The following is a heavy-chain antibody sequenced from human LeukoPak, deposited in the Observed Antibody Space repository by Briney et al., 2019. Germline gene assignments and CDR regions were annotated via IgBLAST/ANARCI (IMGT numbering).Heavy chain of an antibody. CDR3: ARDSPEVFGSGYYVFDY. D-gene: IGHD5-12*01. CDR2: IIPILGIA. Sequence: ASVKVSCKASGGTFSSYAISWVRQAPGQGLEWMGRIIPILGIANYAQKFQGRVTITADKSTSTAYMELSSLRSEDTAVYYCARDSPEVFGSGYYVFDYWGQGSLVIVSS. V-gene: IGHV1-69*04. CDR1: GGTFSSYA. J-gene: IGHJ4*02.